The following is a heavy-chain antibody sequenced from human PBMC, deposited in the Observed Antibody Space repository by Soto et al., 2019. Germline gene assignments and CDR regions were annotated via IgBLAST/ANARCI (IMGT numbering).Heavy chain of an antibody. Sequence: PGGSLRLSCAASGFTFSSYGMHWVRQAPGKGLEWVAVISYDGSNKYYADSVKGRFTISRDNSKNTLYLQMNSLRAEDTAVYYCAKPVYDTTFDYWGQGTLVTV. CDR3: AKPVYDTTFDY. CDR1: GFTFSSYG. J-gene: IGHJ4*02. CDR2: ISYDGSNK. V-gene: IGHV3-30*18. D-gene: IGHD3-22*01.